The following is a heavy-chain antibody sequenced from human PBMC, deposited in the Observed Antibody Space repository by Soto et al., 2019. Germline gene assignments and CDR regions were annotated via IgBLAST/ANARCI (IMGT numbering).Heavy chain of an antibody. D-gene: IGHD3-3*01. CDR2: ISAYNGNT. CDR1: GYTFTSYG. J-gene: IGHJ5*02. V-gene: IGHV1-18*01. Sequence: ASVKVSCKASGYTFTSYGISWVRQAPGQGLEWMGWISAYNGNTNYAQKLQGRVTMTRDTSTSTAYMELSRLRSDDTAVYYCVSEGGRRYDFWSGYSGYNWFDPWGQGTLVTVSS. CDR3: VSEGGRRYDFWSGYSGYNWFDP.